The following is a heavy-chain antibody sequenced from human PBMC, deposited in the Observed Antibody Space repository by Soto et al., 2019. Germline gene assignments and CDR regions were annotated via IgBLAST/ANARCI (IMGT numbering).Heavy chain of an antibody. CDR3: ASSLYYYGSGSYVDY. CDR2: ISAYNGNT. J-gene: IGHJ4*02. D-gene: IGHD3-10*01. V-gene: IGHV1-18*01. CDR1: GYTFTSYG. Sequence: QVPLVQSGAEVKKPGASVKVSCKASGYTFTSYGISWVRQAPGQGLEWMGWISAYNGNTNYAQKLQGRVTMTTDTSTSTAYMELRSLRSDDTAVYYCASSLYYYGSGSYVDYWGQGTLVTVSS.